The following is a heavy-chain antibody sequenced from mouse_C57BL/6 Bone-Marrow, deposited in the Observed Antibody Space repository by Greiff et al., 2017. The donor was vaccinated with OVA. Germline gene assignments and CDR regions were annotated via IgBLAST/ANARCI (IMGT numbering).Heavy chain of an antibody. CDR3: ARSYDGAWFAY. Sequence: VKLQQSGPELVKPGASVKLSCKASGYTFTSYDINWVKQRPGQGLEWIGWIYPRDGSTKYNEKFKGKATLTVDTSSSTAYMELHSLTSEDSAVYFCARSYDGAWFAYWGQGTLVTVSA. D-gene: IGHD2-3*01. J-gene: IGHJ3*01. V-gene: IGHV1-85*01. CDR2: IYPRDGST. CDR1: GYTFTSYD.